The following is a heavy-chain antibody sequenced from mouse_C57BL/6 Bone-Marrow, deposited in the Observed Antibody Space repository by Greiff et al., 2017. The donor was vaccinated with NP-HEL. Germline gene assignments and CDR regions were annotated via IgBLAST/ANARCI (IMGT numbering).Heavy chain of an antibody. Sequence: VQLKESGPVLVKPGASVKMSCKASGYTFTDYYMNWVKQSHGKSLEWIGVINPYNGGTSYNQKFKGKATLTVDKSSSTAYMELNSLTSEDSAVYYCARGVYSNYTWFAYWGQGTLVTVSA. V-gene: IGHV1-19*01. CDR2: INPYNGGT. CDR3: ARGVYSNYTWFAY. D-gene: IGHD2-5*01. J-gene: IGHJ3*01. CDR1: GYTFTDYY.